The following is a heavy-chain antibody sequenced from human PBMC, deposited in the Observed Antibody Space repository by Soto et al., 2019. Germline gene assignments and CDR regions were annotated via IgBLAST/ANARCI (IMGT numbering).Heavy chain of an antibody. Sequence: QVQLVESGGGVVQPGRSLRLSCAASGFTFSNYALHWVRQAPGRGLEWVGLISFAGNNNDYANSVKGRFTISRDNSKNTLYLQMNSLRAEDTAVYYCGRCSGISCHLGADFWGQGTLVIVSS. V-gene: IGHV3-30-3*01. CDR1: GFTFSNYA. CDR2: ISFAGNNN. CDR3: GRCSGISCHLGADF. D-gene: IGHD2-2*01. J-gene: IGHJ4*02.